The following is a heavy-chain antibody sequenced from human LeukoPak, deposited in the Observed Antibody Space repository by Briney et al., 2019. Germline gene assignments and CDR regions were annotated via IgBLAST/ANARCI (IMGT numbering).Heavy chain of an antibody. CDR1: GYSISSGYY. CDR2: IYHSGST. J-gene: IGHJ3*02. CDR3: ARGVYCTNGVCYTPGAFDI. Sequence: SETLSLTCTVSGYSISSGYYWGWIRQPPGKGLEWIGSIYHSGSTYYNPSLKSRVTISVDTSKNQFSLKLSSVTAADTAVYYCARGVYCTNGVCYTPGAFDIWGQGTMVIFSS. V-gene: IGHV4-38-2*02. D-gene: IGHD2-8*01.